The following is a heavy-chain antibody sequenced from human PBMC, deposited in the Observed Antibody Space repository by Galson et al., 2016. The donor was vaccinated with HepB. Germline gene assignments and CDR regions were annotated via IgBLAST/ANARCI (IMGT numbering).Heavy chain of an antibody. CDR3: AKDALIARGGHFDP. J-gene: IGHJ5*02. V-gene: IGHV3-23*01. Sequence: RLSCAASGFTFRNFAMNWVRQAPGKGLEWVSGINNAGHTFYADSVKGRFTISRDNLKNTVYLQMNSLRVEDTAQYYCAKDALIARGGHFDPWGQGTLVTVSS. CDR1: GFTFRNFA. CDR2: INNAGHT. D-gene: IGHD3-16*01.